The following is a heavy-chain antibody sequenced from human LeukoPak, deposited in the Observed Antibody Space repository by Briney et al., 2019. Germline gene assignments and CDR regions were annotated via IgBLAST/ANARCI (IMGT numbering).Heavy chain of an antibody. V-gene: IGHV1-18*01. CDR2: ISAYNGNT. CDR1: GYTFTSYG. Sequence: GASVKVSCKASGYTFTSYGISWVRQAPGQGLEWMGWISAYNGNTNYAQKLQGRVTMTTDTSTSTAYMELRSLRSDDTAVYYCAREGTMVRGVMPNYHYYGMDVWGQGTTVTVSS. D-gene: IGHD3-10*01. J-gene: IGHJ6*02. CDR3: AREGTMVRGVMPNYHYYGMDV.